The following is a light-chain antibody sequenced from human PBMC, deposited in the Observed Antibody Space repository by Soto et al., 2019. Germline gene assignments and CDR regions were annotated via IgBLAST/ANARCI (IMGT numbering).Light chain of an antibody. CDR2: AAS. CDR1: QDIAIY. J-gene: IGKJ4*01. V-gene: IGKV1-9*01. Sequence: IQLTQSPSSLSASVGDRVTITCRASQDIAIYLAWYQQKPVEAPKLLIYAASTLYGGVPSRFSGSGSGTDFALTITSLQAEDFATYYCQQLRMYPSTFGGGTKVDIK. CDR3: QQLRMYPST.